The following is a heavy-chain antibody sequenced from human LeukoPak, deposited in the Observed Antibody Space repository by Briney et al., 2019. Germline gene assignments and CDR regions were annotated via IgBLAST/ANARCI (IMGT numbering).Heavy chain of an antibody. Sequence: PGGSLRLSCAASGFTFSSYSMNWVRQAPGKGLEWVSSISNSSSYIYYADSVKGRFTISRDNAKNSLYLQMNSLRVEDTAVYYCARVWGDGYNYYFDYWGQGTLVTVSS. D-gene: IGHD5-24*01. J-gene: IGHJ4*02. V-gene: IGHV3-21*01. CDR3: ARVWGDGYNYYFDY. CDR1: GFTFSSYS. CDR2: ISNSSSYI.